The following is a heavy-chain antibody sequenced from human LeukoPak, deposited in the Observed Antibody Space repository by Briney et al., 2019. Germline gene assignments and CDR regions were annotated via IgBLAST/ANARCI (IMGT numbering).Heavy chain of an antibody. CDR3: ARDQATSGRSLDP. J-gene: IGHJ5*02. CDR2: IYTGGTT. D-gene: IGHD6-13*01. Sequence: PGGSLRLFCAASGFTVSGTHMSCVRQAPGKGLEWVSAIYTGGTTYYSDSVEGRFTISRDKSKNTLYLQMDSLRVEDTAVYYCARDQATSGRSLDPLRQATQVTVSS. CDR1: GFTVSGTH. V-gene: IGHV3-53*01.